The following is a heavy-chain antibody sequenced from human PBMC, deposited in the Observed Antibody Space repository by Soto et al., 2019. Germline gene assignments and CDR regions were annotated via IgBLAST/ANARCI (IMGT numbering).Heavy chain of an antibody. Sequence: QVQLVQSGAEVKKPGSSVKVSCKASGGTFSSYAVSWVRQAPGQGLEWVGETIPMYGMPNLAHRFQGRVTVTADESTSTVYMEVSSLRSEDTAIYYCARVKENCSTTSCYKFFDFWGQGTLVTVSS. CDR1: GGTFSSYA. D-gene: IGHD2-2*02. V-gene: IGHV1-69*01. J-gene: IGHJ4*02. CDR2: TIPMYGMP. CDR3: ARVKENCSTTSCYKFFDF.